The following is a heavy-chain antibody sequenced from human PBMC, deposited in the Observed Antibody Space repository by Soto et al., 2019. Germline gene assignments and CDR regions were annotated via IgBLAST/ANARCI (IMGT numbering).Heavy chain of an antibody. CDR3: AVDVLTCSYEGSGYYFDGFDS. Sequence: QMQLVQSGPEVKKPGTSVKVSCKASGLTFIDSAVQWVRQTRGHRLDWIGWIVVGSGNTNYAQEFQGRVTITRDMSANTVYMGLSSLRSDDAAVFYCAVDVLTCSYEGSGYYFDGFDSWGQGTMVTVSS. CDR2: IVVGSGNT. D-gene: IGHD3-22*01. CDR1: GLTFIDSA. V-gene: IGHV1-58*01. J-gene: IGHJ3*01.